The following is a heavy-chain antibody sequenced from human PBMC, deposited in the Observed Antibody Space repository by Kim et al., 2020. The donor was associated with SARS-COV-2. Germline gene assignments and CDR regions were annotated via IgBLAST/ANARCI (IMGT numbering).Heavy chain of an antibody. CDR1: GGTFSSYA. V-gene: IGHV1-69*13. CDR3: ARVDGYNSAGYYFDY. J-gene: IGHJ4*02. D-gene: IGHD5-12*01. CDR2: IIPIFGTA. Sequence: SVKVSCKASGGTFSSYAISWVRQAPGQGLEWMGGIIPIFGTANYAQKFQGRVTITADESTSTAYMEMSSLRSEDTAVYYCARVDGYNSAGYYFDYWGQGTLVTVSS.